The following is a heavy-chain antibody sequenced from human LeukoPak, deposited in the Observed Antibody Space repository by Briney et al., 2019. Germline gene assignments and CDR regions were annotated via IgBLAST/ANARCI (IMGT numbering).Heavy chain of an antibody. Sequence: GASVKDSCKASGYTFTGYYMHWVRQAPGQGLEWMGRINPNSGGTNYAQKFQGRVTMTRDTSISTAYMELSRLRSDDTAVYYCAKEHMITFGGVIVIPPFDYWAREPWSPSPQ. J-gene: IGHJ4*02. CDR2: INPNSGGT. D-gene: IGHD3-16*02. CDR3: AKEHMITFGGVIVIPPFDY. V-gene: IGHV1-2*06. CDR1: GYTFTGYY.